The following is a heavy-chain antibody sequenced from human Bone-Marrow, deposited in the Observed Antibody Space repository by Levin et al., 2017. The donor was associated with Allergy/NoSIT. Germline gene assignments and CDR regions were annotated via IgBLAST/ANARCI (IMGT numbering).Heavy chain of an antibody. Sequence: SGGSLRLSCAASGFRFDNYAMHWVRQAPGKGLEWVSGINWNSGRVGYADSVRARFTISRDNAKNSLYLQMDSLRVDDTAFYYCVKLNGDNGGGVDVWGQGTLVTVSS. J-gene: IGHJ4*02. D-gene: IGHD2-21*02. CDR1: GFRFDNYA. CDR3: VKLNGDNGGGVDV. V-gene: IGHV3-9*01. CDR2: INWNSGRV.